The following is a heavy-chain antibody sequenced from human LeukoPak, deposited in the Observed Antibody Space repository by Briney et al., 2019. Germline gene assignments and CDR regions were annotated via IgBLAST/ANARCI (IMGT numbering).Heavy chain of an antibody. V-gene: IGHV1-69*13. CDR3: ASSGGIAARPGYYYYGMDV. J-gene: IGHJ6*02. CDR1: GGTFSSYA. D-gene: IGHD6-6*01. CDR2: IIPIFGTA. Sequence: GASVKVSCKASGGTFSSYAISWVRQAPGQGLEWMGGIIPIFGTANYAQKFQGRVTITADESTSTAYMELSSLRSEDTAVYYCASSGGIAARPGYYYYGMDVWGQGTTVTVSS.